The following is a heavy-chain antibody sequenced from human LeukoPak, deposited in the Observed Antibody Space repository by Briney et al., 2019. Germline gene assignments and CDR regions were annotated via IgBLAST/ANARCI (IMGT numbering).Heavy chain of an antibody. CDR3: AKGGGIDIVVVPAARVFDY. V-gene: IGHV3-23*01. CDR2: ISGSGGST. CDR1: GFTFSSYA. D-gene: IGHD2-2*01. Sequence: GGSLRLSCAASGFTFSSYAMSWVRQAPGKGLEWVSAISGSGGSTYYAVSVKGRFTISRDNSKNTLYLQMNSLRAEDTAVYYCAKGGGIDIVVVPAARVFDYWGQGTLVTVSS. J-gene: IGHJ4*02.